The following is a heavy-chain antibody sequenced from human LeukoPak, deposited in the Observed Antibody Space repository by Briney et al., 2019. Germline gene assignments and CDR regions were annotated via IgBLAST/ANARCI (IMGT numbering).Heavy chain of an antibody. J-gene: IGHJ4*02. Sequence: XKXLXXVSSMSSSSSYIYYADSVKGRLTISRDNAKNSLYLQMNSLRAEDTAVYYCARDLEYSYAPIWGQGTLVTVSS. CDR3: ARDLEYSYAPI. V-gene: IGHV3-21*01. D-gene: IGHD5-18*01. CDR2: MSSSSSYI.